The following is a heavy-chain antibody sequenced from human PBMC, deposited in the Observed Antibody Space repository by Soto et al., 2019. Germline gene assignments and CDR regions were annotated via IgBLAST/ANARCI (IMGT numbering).Heavy chain of an antibody. CDR2: INPNSGGT. CDR1: GYTFTSYY. J-gene: IGHJ3*02. Sequence: ASVKVSCKASGYTFTSYYMHWVRQAPGQGLEWMGWINPNSGGTNYAQKFQGWVTMTRDTSISTAYMELSRLRSDDTAVYYCATHYYDRAFDIWGQRTMVTVSS. D-gene: IGHD3-22*01. CDR3: ATHYYDRAFDI. V-gene: IGHV1-2*04.